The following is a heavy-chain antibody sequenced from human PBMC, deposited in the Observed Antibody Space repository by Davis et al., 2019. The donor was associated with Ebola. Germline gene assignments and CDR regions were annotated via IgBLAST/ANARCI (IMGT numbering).Heavy chain of an antibody. V-gene: IGHV3-48*02. CDR2: ISSSSSTI. CDR1: GFTFTRYS. Sequence: GSLRLSCAASGFTFTRYSMNWVRQAPGKGLEWVSYISSSSSTIYYADSVKGRFTISRDNAKNSLYLQMNSLRDEDTAVYFCARAGVNSYDSSGYYYDYWGQGTLVTASS. CDR3: ARAGVNSYDSSGYYYDY. J-gene: IGHJ4*02. D-gene: IGHD3-22*01.